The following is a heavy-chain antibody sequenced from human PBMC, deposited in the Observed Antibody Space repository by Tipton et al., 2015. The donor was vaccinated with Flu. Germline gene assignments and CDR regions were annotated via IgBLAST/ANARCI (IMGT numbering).Heavy chain of an antibody. CDR1: GFKFGDHG. D-gene: IGHD5-18*01. Sequence: SLRLSCTASGFKFGDHGMSWVRQAPGKGLEWVGFIRRRASGGTTEYAAPVKGRFSISLDGSKTIAYLQMDSLKTEDTGVYYCTRDVDVKWIQLFLHDFSVMDVWGQGTTVSVSS. CDR3: TRDVDVKWIQLFLHDFSVMDV. V-gene: IGHV3-49*04. CDR2: IRRRASGGTT. J-gene: IGHJ6*02.